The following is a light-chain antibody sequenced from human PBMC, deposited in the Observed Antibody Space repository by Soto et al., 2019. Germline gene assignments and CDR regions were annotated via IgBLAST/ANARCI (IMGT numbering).Light chain of an antibody. CDR1: QNINFY. V-gene: IGKV1-39*01. CDR3: QQSYNTPT. Sequence: DIQMTQSPSSLSASVGDRVTITCRASQNINFYLNWFQQKPGKAPKVLIYAASSLQVGVPSRFSGSGSGTDFTLPISSLQPEDFATYFCQQSYNTPTFGGGTKVEI. CDR2: AAS. J-gene: IGKJ4*01.